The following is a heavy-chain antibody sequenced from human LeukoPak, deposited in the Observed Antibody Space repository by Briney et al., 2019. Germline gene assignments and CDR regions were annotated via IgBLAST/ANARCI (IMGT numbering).Heavy chain of an antibody. CDR2: IKEDGSVK. CDR1: GFTFSSHW. J-gene: IGHJ4*02. CDR3: ARDSTWRLDY. D-gene: IGHD5-12*01. V-gene: IGHV3-7*03. Sequence: GGSLRLSCAASGFTFSSHWMTWVRQPPGKGLEWVANIKEDGSVKYYVDSVKGRFSISRDNTKSALYLQMDSLRADDTAVYFCARDSTWRLDYWGQGTLITVSS.